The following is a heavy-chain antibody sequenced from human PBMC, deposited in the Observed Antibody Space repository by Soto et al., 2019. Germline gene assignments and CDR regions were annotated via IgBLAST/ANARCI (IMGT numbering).Heavy chain of an antibody. CDR1: GGSISGYY. V-gene: IGHV4-39*01. CDR3: ARHRGPAPVY. J-gene: IGHJ4*02. D-gene: IGHD3-10*01. Sequence: SETLSLTCTVSGGSISGYYWTWIRQPPGKGLEWVGSLFYGGTTDYNPSLKSRLTKSLDTSKNHFSLKLRSVTAADTAVYYCARHRGPAPVYWGQGTLVTVSS. CDR2: LFYGGTT.